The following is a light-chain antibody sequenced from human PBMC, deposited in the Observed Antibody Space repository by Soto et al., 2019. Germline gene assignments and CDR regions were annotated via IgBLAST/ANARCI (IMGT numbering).Light chain of an antibody. CDR1: QSVSSY. V-gene: IGKV3-11*01. Sequence: EIVLTQSPATLSLSPGERATLSCRASQSVSSYLAWYQQKPGQAPRLLIYDASNRATGIPARFSGSGSGTDFPLTISSLEPEDFAIYYCQHRSNWYTFGQGTKLEIK. J-gene: IGKJ2*01. CDR3: QHRSNWYT. CDR2: DAS.